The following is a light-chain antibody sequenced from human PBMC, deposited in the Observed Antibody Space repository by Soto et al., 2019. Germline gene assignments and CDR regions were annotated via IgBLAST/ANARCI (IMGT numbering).Light chain of an antibody. CDR3: QQSFSDPPLS. CDR1: QSVTTY. Sequence: DIQLTQSPSSLSASVGDRVTITCRASQSVTTYLNWYQQKPGKAPKLLISAASSLRDGVPSRFSGIGSGTVVTLTINSLHPEDFATYYCQQSFSDPPLSFGGGT. CDR2: AAS. V-gene: IGKV1-39*01. J-gene: IGKJ4*01.